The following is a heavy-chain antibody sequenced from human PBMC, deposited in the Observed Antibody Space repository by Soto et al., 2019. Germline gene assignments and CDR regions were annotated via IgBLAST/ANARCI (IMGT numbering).Heavy chain of an antibody. J-gene: IGHJ4*02. D-gene: IGHD1-26*01. V-gene: IGHV3-30*03. CDR2: TSYDGSDK. CDR3: EGGHYCGDY. Sequence: QVQLVESGGGVVQPGRSLRLSCAASGFTFSSYGMQWVRQAPGKGLEWVSLTSYDGSDKYYTDSVKGRFTSSRDNSKNTWYLQMTSLRAEDTAVSFCEGGHYCGDYWGQGTQVAVSS. CDR1: GFTFSSYG.